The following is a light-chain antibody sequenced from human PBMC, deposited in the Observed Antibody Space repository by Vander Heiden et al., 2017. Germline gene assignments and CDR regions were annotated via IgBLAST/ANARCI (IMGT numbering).Light chain of an antibody. Sequence: EIVMTQSPATLSVFPGDRATLSCRASQSVTSNLAWYQQRPGQAPRLLIYGASTRATGIPARFSGSGSGTEFTLTISSLQSEDFAVYYCQHYNDWPPYTFGQGTKLEIK. J-gene: IGKJ2*01. CDR1: QSVTSN. CDR2: GAS. CDR3: QHYNDWPPYT. V-gene: IGKV3-15*01.